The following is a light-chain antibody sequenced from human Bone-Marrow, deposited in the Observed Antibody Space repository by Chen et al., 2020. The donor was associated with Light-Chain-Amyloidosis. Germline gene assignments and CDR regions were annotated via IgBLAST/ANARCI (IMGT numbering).Light chain of an antibody. CDR3: EQYDDLPLT. CDR1: RDITKY. CDR2: DAS. J-gene: IGKJ2*01. Sequence: DIQMTQSPSSLSASVGDRVTITCQASRDITKYLNWYHQKPGKAPKLLIYDASILQTGVPSRFSGSGSGTDFTCTISGLQSEDSATYYCEQYDDLPLTFGQGTKLGIK. V-gene: IGKV1-33*01.